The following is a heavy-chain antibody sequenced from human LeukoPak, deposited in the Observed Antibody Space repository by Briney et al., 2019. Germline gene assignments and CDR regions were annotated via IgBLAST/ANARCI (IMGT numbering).Heavy chain of an antibody. CDR1: GFTFSSYA. V-gene: IGHV3-64D*06. CDR3: VKAHAQLVRGYFDY. Sequence: PGGSLRLSCSASGFTFSSYAMHWVRQAPGEGLEYVSAISSNGGSTYYADSVKGRFTISRDNSKNTLYLQMSSLRAEDTAVYYCVKAHAQLVRGYFDYWGQGTLVTVSS. CDR2: ISSNGGST. J-gene: IGHJ4*02. D-gene: IGHD6-13*01.